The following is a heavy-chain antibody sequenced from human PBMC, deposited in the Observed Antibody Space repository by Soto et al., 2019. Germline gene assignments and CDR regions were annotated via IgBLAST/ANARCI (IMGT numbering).Heavy chain of an antibody. Sequence: PGGSLRLSCAASGFTFSTYSMNWVRQAPGKGLEWVSYISGSSSTIFYTDSVKGRFTVSRDNAKNSLYLQLNSLRAEDTAVYYCAKDYELDYWGQGILVTVSS. CDR2: ISGSSSTI. D-gene: IGHD2-2*01. CDR3: AKDYELDY. V-gene: IGHV3-48*01. CDR1: GFTFSTYS. J-gene: IGHJ4*02.